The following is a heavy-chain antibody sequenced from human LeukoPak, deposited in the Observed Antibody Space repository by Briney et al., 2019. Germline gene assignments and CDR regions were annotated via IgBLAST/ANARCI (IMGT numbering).Heavy chain of an antibody. CDR3: GRVSTTGTHFDY. CDR2: INSDGSST. J-gene: IGHJ4*02. Sequence: GGSLRLSCAASGFTFSSYWMHWVRQAPGKGLVWVSRINSDGSSTSYADSVKGRFTISRDNAKNTLYLQMNSLRAEDTAVYHWGRVSTTGTHFDYWGQGTLVTVPS. CDR1: GFTFSSYW. V-gene: IGHV3-74*01. D-gene: IGHD1-1*01.